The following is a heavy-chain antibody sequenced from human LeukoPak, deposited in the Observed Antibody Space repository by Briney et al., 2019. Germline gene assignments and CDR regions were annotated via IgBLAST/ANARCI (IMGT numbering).Heavy chain of an antibody. D-gene: IGHD3-10*01. CDR2: IWYDGSNK. CDR3: ARDQITMVRGLDFDY. V-gene: IGHV3-33*01. J-gene: IGHJ4*02. Sequence: PGGSLRLSCAASGFTFSSYGMHWVRQAPGKGLEWVAVIWYDGSNKYYADSVKGRFTISRDNPKNTLYLQMNSLRAEDTAVYYCARDQITMVRGLDFDYWGQGTLVTVSS. CDR1: GFTFSSYG.